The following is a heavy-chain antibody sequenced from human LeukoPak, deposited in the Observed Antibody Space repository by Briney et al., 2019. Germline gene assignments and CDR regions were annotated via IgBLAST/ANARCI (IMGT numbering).Heavy chain of an antibody. Sequence: SETLSLTCTLPGESLSGFYWTWIRQPPGKGLEWIGYIYYSWSTNYNPSLKSRVFISVDTTKNQFSLKLSSVPAADTAVYYCARGVVIAPQTFDDWGQRILVTVSS. D-gene: IGHD2-21*01. J-gene: IGHJ4*02. CDR3: ARGVVIAPQTFDD. CDR1: GESLSGFY. CDR2: IYYSWST. V-gene: IGHV4-59*01.